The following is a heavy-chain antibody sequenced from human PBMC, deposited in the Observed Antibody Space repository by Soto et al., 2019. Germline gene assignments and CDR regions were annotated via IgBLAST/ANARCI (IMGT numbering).Heavy chain of an antibody. D-gene: IGHD4-4*01. CDR1: GYTFTGYY. V-gene: IGHV1-2*02. J-gene: IGHJ4*02. Sequence: QVQLVQSGAEVKKPGASVKVSCKASGYTFTGYYMHWVRQAPGQGLEWMGWINPNSGGTNYAQKFQGRVNMTRGTAISTAYMELRRLRSDDTAVYYCARDMLGSNPRSIWGQGTLVTVSS. CDR3: ARDMLGSNPRSI. CDR2: INPNSGGT.